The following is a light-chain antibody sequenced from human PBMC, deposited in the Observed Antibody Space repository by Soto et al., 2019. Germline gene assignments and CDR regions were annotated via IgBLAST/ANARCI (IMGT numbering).Light chain of an antibody. CDR3: QQYSYFAT. J-gene: IGKJ1*01. V-gene: IGKV1-5*03. CDR2: KAS. CDR1: QSISSW. Sequence: DIQMTQSPSTLSASVGDRVTITCRASQSISSWLTWYQQKAGQAPKLLIYKASIVENGVPARFSGSGSGTDFTLTFSSLQPDDSETYYCQQYSYFATFGQGNRLEV.